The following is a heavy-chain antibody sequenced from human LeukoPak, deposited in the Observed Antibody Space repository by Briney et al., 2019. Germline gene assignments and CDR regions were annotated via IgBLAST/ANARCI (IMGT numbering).Heavy chain of an antibody. V-gene: IGHV1-2*02. D-gene: IGHD6-13*01. CDR2: INPNSGGT. CDR1: GYTFTGYY. J-gene: IGHJ4*02. CDR3: ARQQQLVFMNPTREVWFDY. Sequence: GASVKVSCKASGYTFTGYYMHWVRQAPGQGLEWMGWINPNSGGTNYAQKFQGRVTMTRDTSISTAYMELTRLRSHDTAVNYCARQQQLVFMNPTREVWFDYWGQGTLVTVSS.